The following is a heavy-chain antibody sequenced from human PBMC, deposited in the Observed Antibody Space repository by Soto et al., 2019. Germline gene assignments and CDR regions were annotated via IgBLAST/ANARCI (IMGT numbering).Heavy chain of an antibody. J-gene: IGHJ4*02. V-gene: IGHV1-3*01. CDR2: INAGNGNT. CDR3: ARGLNGYLHYFDY. Sequence: ASVKVSCTASGYTFTSYAMHWVRQATGQRLEWMGWINAGNGNTKYSQKFQGRVTITRDTSASTAYMELSSLRSEDTAVYYCARGLNGYLHYFDYWGQGTPVTVSS. D-gene: IGHD5-18*01. CDR1: GYTFTSYA.